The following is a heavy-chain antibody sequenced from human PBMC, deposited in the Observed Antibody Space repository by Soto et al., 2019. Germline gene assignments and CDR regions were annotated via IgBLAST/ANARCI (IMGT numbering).Heavy chain of an antibody. Sequence: GGSLRLSCAASGFTFSSYAMSWVRQAPGKGLEWVSAISGSGGSTYYADSVKGRFTISRDNSKNTLYLQMNSLRAEDTAVYYCAKDVLALVVGIGQQPNYFDYWGQGTLVTVSS. CDR1: GFTFSSYA. V-gene: IGHV3-23*01. J-gene: IGHJ4*02. D-gene: IGHD6-13*01. CDR2: ISGSGGST. CDR3: AKDVLALVVGIGQQPNYFDY.